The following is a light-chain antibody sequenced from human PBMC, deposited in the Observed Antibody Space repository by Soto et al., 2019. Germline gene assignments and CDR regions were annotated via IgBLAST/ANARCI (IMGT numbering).Light chain of an antibody. J-gene: IGKJ5*01. V-gene: IGKV3-20*01. CDR2: GAS. CDR1: QSVSSSY. CDR3: QQYGSSPRIT. Sequence: EIVLTHSPGTLSLSPWERATLSCRASQSVSSSYLAWYQQKPGQAPRLLIYGASSRATGIPDRFSGSGSGTDFSLTISRLEPEDFAVYYCQQYGSSPRITFGHGTRLEIK.